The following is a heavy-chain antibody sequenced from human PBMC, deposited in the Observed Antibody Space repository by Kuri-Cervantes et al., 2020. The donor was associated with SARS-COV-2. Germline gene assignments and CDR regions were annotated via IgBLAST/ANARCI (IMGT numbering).Heavy chain of an antibody. J-gene: IGHJ4*02. D-gene: IGHD2-2*01. CDR3: ARVWCSSTGCYYFDY. CDR1: GYSISSGYY. Sequence: SETLSLTCTVSGYSISSGYYWGWIRQPPGKGLEWIGSIYHSGSTYYNPSLKSRVTISVDTSKNQFSLKLSSVTAADTAVYYCARVWCSSTGCYYFDYWGQGTLVTVSS. CDR2: IYHSGST. V-gene: IGHV4-38-2*02.